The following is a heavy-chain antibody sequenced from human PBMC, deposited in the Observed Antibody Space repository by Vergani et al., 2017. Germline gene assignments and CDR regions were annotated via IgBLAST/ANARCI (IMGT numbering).Heavy chain of an antibody. CDR1: GFTFSSYA. V-gene: IGHV3-23*03. J-gene: IGHJ6*04. D-gene: IGHD2-15*01. CDR2: IYSGGSST. Sequence: EVQLLESGGGLVQPGGSLRLSCAASGFTFSSYAMSWVRQAPGKGLEWVSVIYSGGSSTYYADSVKGRFTISRDTSKNTLYLQMNSLRAEDTAVYYCAKSEGYLAVWGKGTTVTVSS. CDR3: AKSEGYLAV.